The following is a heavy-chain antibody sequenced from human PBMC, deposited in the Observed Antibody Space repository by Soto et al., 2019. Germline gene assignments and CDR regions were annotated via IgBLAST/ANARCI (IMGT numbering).Heavy chain of an antibody. V-gene: IGHV4-34*01. CDR1: GGSFSGYY. Sequence: PSETLSLTCAAYGGSFSGYYWSWIRQPPGRGLEWIGEINHSGSTNYNPSLKSRVTISVDTYKNQFSLKLSSVTAADTAVYYCARMVRCSSTSCYSHYYYYYYGMDVWGQGTTVRVS. D-gene: IGHD2-2*01. CDR3: ARMVRCSSTSCYSHYYYYYYGMDV. CDR2: INHSGST. J-gene: IGHJ6*02.